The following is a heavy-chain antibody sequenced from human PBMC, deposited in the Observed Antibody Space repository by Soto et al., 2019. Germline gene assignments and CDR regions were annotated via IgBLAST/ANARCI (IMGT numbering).Heavy chain of an antibody. CDR2: IYWDDDK. D-gene: IGHD4-17*01. V-gene: IGHV2-5*02. J-gene: IGHJ5*02. Sequence: SGPTLVNPTQTLTLTCTFSGFSLSPSGVGVGWIRQPPGKALEWLALIYWDDDKRYSPSLKSRLTITKDTSKNQVVLTMTNMDPVDTATYYCAHTWSYGDSNWFDPWGQGTLVTVSS. CDR3: AHTWSYGDSNWFDP. CDR1: GFSLSPSGVG.